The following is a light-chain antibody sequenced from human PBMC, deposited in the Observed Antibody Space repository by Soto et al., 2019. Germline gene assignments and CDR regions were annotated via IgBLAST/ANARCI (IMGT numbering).Light chain of an antibody. V-gene: IGKV3-20*01. Sequence: EIVLTQSPGFLSLSPGERATLSCRASQSVDSSFFAWYQQKPGQAPRLLIYGASKRATGIPDRFSGSGSGTDFTLTISRLEPEYFAVYYCQQYVSSVTFGQGTKVEIK. CDR2: GAS. CDR3: QQYVSSVT. J-gene: IGKJ1*01. CDR1: QSVDSSF.